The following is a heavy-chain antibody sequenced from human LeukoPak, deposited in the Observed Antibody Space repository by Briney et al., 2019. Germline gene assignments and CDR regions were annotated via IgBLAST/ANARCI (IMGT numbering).Heavy chain of an antibody. Sequence: PSETLSLTCTVYGGSFSGYYWSWIRQPPGKGLEWIGEINHSGSTNYNPSLKSRVTISVDTSKNQFSLKLSSVTAADTAVYYCAAASGWYVVFDYWGQGTLVTVSS. J-gene: IGHJ4*02. CDR3: AAASGWYVVFDY. V-gene: IGHV4-34*01. D-gene: IGHD6-19*01. CDR1: GGSFSGYY. CDR2: INHSGST.